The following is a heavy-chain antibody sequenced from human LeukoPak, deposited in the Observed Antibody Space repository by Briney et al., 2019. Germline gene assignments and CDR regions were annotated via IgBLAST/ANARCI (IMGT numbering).Heavy chain of an antibody. CDR3: ARGLPSSTRTYNWFDP. V-gene: IGHV3-30*02. CDR2: IHYDGGND. D-gene: IGHD2-2*01. CDR1: GFTFSTYG. J-gene: IGHJ5*02. Sequence: TGGSLRLSCAASGFTFSTYGMHWVRQAPGKGLEWVAFIHYDGGNDYNGDSVKGRFTISRDNSKNTLYLQMNSLRPEDTAVYYCARGLPSSTRTYNWFDPWGPGTLVTVSS.